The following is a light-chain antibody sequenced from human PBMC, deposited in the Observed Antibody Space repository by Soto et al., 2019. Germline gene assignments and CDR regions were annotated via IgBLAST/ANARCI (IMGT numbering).Light chain of an antibody. CDR3: QQYGTSPRLA. CDR1: QSVNSH. J-gene: IGKJ4*01. CDR2: GVS. V-gene: IGKV3-20*01. Sequence: EIVLTQSPGTLSVSPGESATLSCRASQSVNSHLAWYQQKPGQAPRLLIYGVSARATGIPDRFSGSGSGTDLTLTISRREPEDVAVYSCQQYGTSPRLAFGGGTKVEIK.